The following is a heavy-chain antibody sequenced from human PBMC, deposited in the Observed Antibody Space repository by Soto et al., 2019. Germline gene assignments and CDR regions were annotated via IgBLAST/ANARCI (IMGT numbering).Heavy chain of an antibody. J-gene: IGHJ4*02. CDR1: GGSISSYY. CDR3: ARHTAVAGKVDY. V-gene: IGHV4-59*08. CDR2: IYYSGST. Sequence: SETLSLTCTVSGGSISSYYWSWIRQPPGKGLEWIGYIYYSGSTNYNPSLKSRVTISVDTSKNQFSLKLSSVTAADTAVYYCARHTAVAGKVDYWGQGTLVTVSS. D-gene: IGHD6-19*01.